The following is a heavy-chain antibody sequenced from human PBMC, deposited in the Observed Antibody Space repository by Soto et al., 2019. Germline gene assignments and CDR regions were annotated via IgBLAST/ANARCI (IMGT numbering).Heavy chain of an antibody. CDR3: ATGRSDSAYCVDY. D-gene: IGHD2-15*01. CDR1: GFTFSFYA. Sequence: EVQLLESGGGLVQPGGSLRLCCAASGFTFSFYAMSWVRQAPGKGLEWVSSIRGNNGDTYYADSVTGRCTISRDNSKNTAYLPRRRLRVAGPAVYYFATGRSDSAYCVDYWGPGERVTVSS. V-gene: IGHV3-23*01. CDR2: IRGNNGDT. J-gene: IGHJ4*02.